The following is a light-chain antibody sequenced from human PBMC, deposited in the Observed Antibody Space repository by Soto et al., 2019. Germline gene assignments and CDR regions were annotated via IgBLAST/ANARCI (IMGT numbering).Light chain of an antibody. CDR1: QSVSTY. V-gene: IGKV3-15*01. Sequence: EKVLTQSPATLSMSPGERATLSCRASQSVSTYLAWYQQKPGQGPRLLIYGASTRATGIPARFSGSGSGTEFTLTISSLQSEDFAVYYCQQYNSLWTFGQGTKVEIK. J-gene: IGKJ1*01. CDR3: QQYNSLWT. CDR2: GAS.